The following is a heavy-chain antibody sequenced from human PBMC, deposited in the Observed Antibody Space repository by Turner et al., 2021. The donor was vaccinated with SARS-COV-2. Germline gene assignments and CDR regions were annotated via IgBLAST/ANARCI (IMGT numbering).Heavy chain of an antibody. V-gene: IGHV4-59*07. D-gene: IGHD3-16*01. J-gene: IGHJ5*02. CDR1: GDSISSYY. Sequence: QVELQESGQELLKPSDTLSLSCSVSGDSISSYYWHWIRQPPGKGLEWIGYIFYTGSTSFNPSLNDRATMSVDTSENQFFLHLKSVTPADTTVYHCARGAYASVSLNKFDAWGQGILVSVSS. CDR2: IFYTGST. CDR3: ARGAYASVSLNKFDA.